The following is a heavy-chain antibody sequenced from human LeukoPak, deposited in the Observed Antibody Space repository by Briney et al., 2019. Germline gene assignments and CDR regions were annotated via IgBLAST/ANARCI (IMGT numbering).Heavy chain of an antibody. V-gene: IGHV1-8*03. CDR2: MNPNSGNT. J-gene: IGHJ4*02. CDR3: ARAHRIVGATTREPMMYYFDY. CDR1: GYTFTSYD. Sequence: ASVKVSCKASGYTFTSYDINWVRQATGQGLEWMGWMNPNSGNTGYAQKFQGRVTITRNTSISTAYMELSSLRSEDTAVYYCARAHRIVGATTREPMMYYFDYWGQGTLVTVSS. D-gene: IGHD1-26*01.